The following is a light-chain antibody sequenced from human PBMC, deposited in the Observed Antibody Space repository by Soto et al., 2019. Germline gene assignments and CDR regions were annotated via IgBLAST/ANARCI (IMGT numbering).Light chain of an antibody. V-gene: IGLV2-23*02. CDR2: EVN. Sequence: QSALTQPASVSGSPGQSITISCTGTNSDVGTYDLVSWYQQHPGKAPKLMIFEVNKRPSGVSNRFSGSKSGSTVSLTISGLQAEDESDYYCCSYVGGSTYALFGGGTKLTVL. CDR1: NSDVGTYDL. CDR3: CSYVGGSTYAL. J-gene: IGLJ3*02.